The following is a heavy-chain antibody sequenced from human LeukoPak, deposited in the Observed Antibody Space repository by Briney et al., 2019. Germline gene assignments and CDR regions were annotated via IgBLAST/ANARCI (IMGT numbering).Heavy chain of an antibody. CDR1: GFIFSNYG. D-gene: IGHD6-19*01. Sequence: PGGSPRLSCAASGFIFSNYGMHWVRQAPGRGLEFVSRISSNGGSTYDANSLKGRFTISRDNSKNTVYLQMASLRPEDMAVYYCARVPFSSAWYDYWGQGTLVTVSS. CDR3: ARVPFSSAWYDY. CDR2: ISSNGGST. V-gene: IGHV3-64*01. J-gene: IGHJ4*02.